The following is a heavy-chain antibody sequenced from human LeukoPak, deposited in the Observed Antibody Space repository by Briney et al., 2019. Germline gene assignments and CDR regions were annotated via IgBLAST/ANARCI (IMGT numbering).Heavy chain of an antibody. Sequence: ASVKVSCKVSGYTLTELSMHWVRQAPGKGLEWMGGFDPEDGETIYAQKFQGRVTMTRDTSISTAYMELSRLRSDDTAVYYCARAGYCSSTSCYTTGHLDYWGQGTLVTVSS. V-gene: IGHV1-24*01. CDR2: FDPEDGET. CDR3: ARAGYCSSTSCYTTGHLDY. D-gene: IGHD2-2*02. CDR1: GYTLTELS. J-gene: IGHJ4*02.